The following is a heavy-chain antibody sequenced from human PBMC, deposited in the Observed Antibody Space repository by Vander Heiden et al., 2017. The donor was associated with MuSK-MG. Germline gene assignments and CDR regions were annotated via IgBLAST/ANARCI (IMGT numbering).Heavy chain of an antibody. J-gene: IGHJ4*02. D-gene: IGHD2-15*01. V-gene: IGHV1-69*01. CDR1: GGTFSSYA. CDR3: ARDGCSGGSCYSNSEGDY. CDR2: IIPIFGTA. Sequence: QVQLVQSGAEVKKPGSSVKVSCKASGGTFSSYAISWVRQAPGQGLEWMGGIIPIFGTANYAQKFQGRVTITADESTSTAYMELSSLRSEDTAVYYCARDGCSGGSCYSNSEGDYWSQGTLVTVSS.